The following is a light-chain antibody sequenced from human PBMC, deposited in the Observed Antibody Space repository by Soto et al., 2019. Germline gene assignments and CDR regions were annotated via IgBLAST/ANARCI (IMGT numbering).Light chain of an antibody. CDR3: WSYAVGRTYV. Sequence: QSVLTQPASVSGSPGQSITISCTGSSGDVGNYNLVSWYQQHPGKAPKLMIYEDTKWPSGVSNRFSGSKSGNTAYLTISGLQAEGEADYYCWSYAVGRTYVFGTGTKVTVL. J-gene: IGLJ1*01. CDR2: EDT. CDR1: SGDVGNYNL. V-gene: IGLV2-23*01.